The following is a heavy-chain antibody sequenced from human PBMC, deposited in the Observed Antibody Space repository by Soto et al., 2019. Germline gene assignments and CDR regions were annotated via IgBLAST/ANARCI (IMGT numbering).Heavy chain of an antibody. CDR1: GFTFSSYA. CDR2: ISYDGSNK. J-gene: IGHJ4*02. D-gene: IGHD3-22*01. CDR3: ARDDTYYYDSSGLFDY. V-gene: IGHV3-30-3*01. Sequence: GGSLRLSCAASGFTFSSYAMHWVRQAPGKGLEWVAVISYDGSNKYYADSVKGRFTISRDNSKNTLYLQMNSLRAEDTAVYYCARDDTYYYDSSGLFDYWGQGTLVTVSS.